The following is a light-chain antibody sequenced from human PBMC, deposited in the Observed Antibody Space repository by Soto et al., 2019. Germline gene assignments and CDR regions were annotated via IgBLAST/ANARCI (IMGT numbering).Light chain of an antibody. CDR1: QSVLYISNNKNH. CDR3: QQYYSIPIT. J-gene: IGKJ5*01. V-gene: IGKV4-1*01. Sequence: DIVMTQSPDSLAVSLGERATINCRSSQSVLYISNNKNHLAWYQQKPGQPPKLLIYWASTRESGVPDRFSGSGSGTDFTLTISSLQAEDVAVYYCQQYYSIPITFGQGTRLEIK. CDR2: WAS.